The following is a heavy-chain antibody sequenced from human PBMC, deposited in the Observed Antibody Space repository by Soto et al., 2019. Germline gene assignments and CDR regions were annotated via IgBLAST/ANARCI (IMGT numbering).Heavy chain of an antibody. J-gene: IGHJ4*02. V-gene: IGHV3-48*03. Sequence: GGSLRLSCAASGLTFSLFELHWVRHAPGEGLEWISYISSSGSTAYYASSVEGRFTISRDNANNSVYLQMDSLRAEDTALYYCTRAAWFPYLSFYWGQGALVTVSS. CDR1: GLTFSLFE. D-gene: IGHD3-10*01. CDR3: TRAAWFPYLSFY. CDR2: ISSSGSTA.